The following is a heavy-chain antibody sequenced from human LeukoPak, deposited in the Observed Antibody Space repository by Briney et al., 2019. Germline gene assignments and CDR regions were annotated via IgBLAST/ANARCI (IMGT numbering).Heavy chain of an antibody. CDR1: GGSISSSSYY. V-gene: IGHV4-39*01. Sequence: SETLSLTCTVSGGSISSSSYYWGWIRQPPGKGLEWIGSIYYSGSTYYNPSLKSRVTISVDTSKNQFSLKLSSVTAADTAVYYCARHLVPRKYGAYFDYWGQGTLVTVSS. CDR3: ARHLVPRKYGAYFDY. D-gene: IGHD4-17*01. J-gene: IGHJ4*02. CDR2: IYYSGST.